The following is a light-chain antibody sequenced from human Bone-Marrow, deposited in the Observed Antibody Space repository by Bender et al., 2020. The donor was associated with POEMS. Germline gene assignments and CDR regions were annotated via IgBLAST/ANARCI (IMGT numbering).Light chain of an antibody. CDR2: EVS. J-gene: IGLJ3*02. CDR3: AAWDDSLSVL. V-gene: IGLV2-14*03. CDR1: NYDIGDHSY. Sequence: QSALTQPASVSGSPGQPITISCTGANYDIGDHSYVSWYQQHPGKAPKLIIYEVSDRPSGVPDRFSGSKSGTSASLAISGLRSEDEADYYCAAWDDSLSVLFGGGTKLTVL.